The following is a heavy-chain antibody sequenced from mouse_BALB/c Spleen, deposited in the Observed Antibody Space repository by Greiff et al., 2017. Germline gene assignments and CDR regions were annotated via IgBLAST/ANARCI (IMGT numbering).Heavy chain of an antibody. V-gene: IGHV1-63*02. CDR2: IYPGGGYT. Sequence: VQGVESGAELVRPGTSVKISCKASGYTFTNYWLGWVKQRPGHGLEWIGDIYPGGGYTNYNEKFKGKATLTADTSSSTAYMQLSSLTSEDSAVYFCAREADAMDYWGQGTSVTVSS. CDR1: GYTFTNYW. CDR3: AREADAMDY. J-gene: IGHJ4*01.